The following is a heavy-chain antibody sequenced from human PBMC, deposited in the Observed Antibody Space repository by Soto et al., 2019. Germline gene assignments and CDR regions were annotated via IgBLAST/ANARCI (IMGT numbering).Heavy chain of an antibody. CDR3: AKAYTPAFDAFDL. Sequence: EVQLLESGGGLVQPGGSLRLSCAASGFPFSYYAISWVRQAPGKGLEWLSGFSGSGEITYNTDSVKGRFTVSRDNSKSILYLQMHSLRVEDTAVYYCAKAYTPAFDAFDLWGQGTMVTVSP. CDR1: GFPFSYYA. J-gene: IGHJ3*01. V-gene: IGHV3-23*01. D-gene: IGHD2-2*02. CDR2: FSGSGEIT.